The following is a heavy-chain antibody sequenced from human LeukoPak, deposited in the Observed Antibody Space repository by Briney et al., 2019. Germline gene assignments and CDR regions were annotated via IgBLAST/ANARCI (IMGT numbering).Heavy chain of an antibody. J-gene: IGHJ5*02. CDR2: ISGGGGTT. D-gene: IGHD6-6*01. V-gene: IGHV3-23*01. Sequence: GGSLRLSCAASGFTFSSYAMSWVRQAPGKGLEWVSAISGGGGTTYYADSVKGRFTISRDNSKNTLYLQISSLRAEDTAVYYCAKGGSSSSRNWFDPWGQGTLVTVSS. CDR3: AKGGSSSSRNWFDP. CDR1: GFTFSSYA.